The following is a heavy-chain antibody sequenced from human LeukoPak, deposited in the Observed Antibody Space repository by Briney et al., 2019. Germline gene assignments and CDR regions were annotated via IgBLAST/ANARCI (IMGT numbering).Heavy chain of an antibody. CDR2: ISSDGTST. J-gene: IGHJ5*02. D-gene: IGHD2-15*01. CDR3: VRAPSGGWDGWFDP. Sequence: GGSLRLSCAASGFTLSNYWMHCVRHVPGKGLVWVTRISSDGTSTIYADSVKGRFTVSRDNAKNTLYLQMNSLRAEDTAVYYCVRAPSGGWDGWFDPWGQGTLVTVSS. CDR1: GFTLSNYW. V-gene: IGHV3-74*01.